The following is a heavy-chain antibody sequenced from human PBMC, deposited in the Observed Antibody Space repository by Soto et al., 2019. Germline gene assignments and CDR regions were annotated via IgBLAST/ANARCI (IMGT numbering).Heavy chain of an antibody. D-gene: IGHD2-2*01. CDR1: GGSISSYY. J-gene: IGHJ6*03. Sequence: PSETLSLTCTVSGGSISSYYWSWIRQPPGKGLEWIGYIYYSGSTNYNPSLKSRVTISVDTSKNQFSLKLSSVTAADTAVYYCGREVREPAATFPYYYYMDVWGKGTTVTVSS. CDR2: IYYSGST. V-gene: IGHV4-59*01. CDR3: GREVREPAATFPYYYYMDV.